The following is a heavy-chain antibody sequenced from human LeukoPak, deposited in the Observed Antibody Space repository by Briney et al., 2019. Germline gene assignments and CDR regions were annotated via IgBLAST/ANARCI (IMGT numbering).Heavy chain of an antibody. Sequence: SETLSLTCTVSGGSISSYYWSWIRQPPGKGLEWIGYIYYSGSTNYNPSLKSRVTISVDTSKNQFSLKLSSVTAADTAVHYCARDGGSGSYSTGAFDIWGQGTMVTVSS. CDR1: GGSISSYY. CDR2: IYYSGST. J-gene: IGHJ3*02. CDR3: ARDGGSGSYSTGAFDI. D-gene: IGHD1-26*01. V-gene: IGHV4-59*01.